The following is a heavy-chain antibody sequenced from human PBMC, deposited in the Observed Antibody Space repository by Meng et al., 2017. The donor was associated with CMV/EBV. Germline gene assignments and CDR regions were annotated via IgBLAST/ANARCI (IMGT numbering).Heavy chain of an antibody. J-gene: IGHJ4*02. CDR2: ISYDGSNK. Sequence: QVQLGESGGGVVQPGRSLRLSCAASGFTFSSYAMHWVRQAPGKGLEWVAVISYDGSNKYCADSVKGRFTISRDNSKNTLYLQMNSLRAEDTAVYYCAREDACYWGQGTLVTVSS. CDR3: AREDACY. CDR1: GFTFSSYA. V-gene: IGHV3-30-3*01.